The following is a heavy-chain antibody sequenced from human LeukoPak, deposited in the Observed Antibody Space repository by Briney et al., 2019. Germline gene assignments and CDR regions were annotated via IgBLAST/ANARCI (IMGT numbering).Heavy chain of an antibody. V-gene: IGHV3-48*04. D-gene: IGHD1-26*01. CDR1: GFTFSSXS. CDR3: ARKFSGSYSMIDY. Sequence: LSXAASGFTFSSXSMNXGRQXPXXXXXXXSYIRSSSSTIYYADSVKGRFTISRDNTKNSLYLQMNSLRAEDTAVYYCARKFSGSYSMIDYWGQGTLVTVSS. J-gene: IGHJ4*02. CDR2: IRSSSSTI.